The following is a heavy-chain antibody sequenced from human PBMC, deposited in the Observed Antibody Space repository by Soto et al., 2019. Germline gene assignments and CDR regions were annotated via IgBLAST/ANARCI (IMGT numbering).Heavy chain of an antibody. CDR1: GFTFSSYA. J-gene: IGHJ4*02. D-gene: IGHD3-10*01. Sequence: EVQLSGSGGGLVQPGGSLRLSCAASGFTFSSYAMSWVRQAPGKGLEWVSAISGSSTSTYYADSVKGRFTISRDNSKNTLYLQMKILRAEDTAVYYCAKDPSSGFAMENYFDYWGQGTLVTVSS. CDR2: ISGSSTST. CDR3: AKDPSSGFAMENYFDY. V-gene: IGHV3-23*01.